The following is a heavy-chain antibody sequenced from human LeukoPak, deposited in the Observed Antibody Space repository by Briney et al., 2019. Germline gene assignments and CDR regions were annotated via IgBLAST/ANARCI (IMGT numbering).Heavy chain of an antibody. V-gene: IGHV3-53*04. CDR3: ARAVVVPAAMNYYYYGMDV. D-gene: IGHD2-2*01. J-gene: IGHJ6*02. CDR2: IYSGGST. Sequence: GSLRLSCAASGFTVSNSYMSWVRQAPGKGLEWVSVIYSGGSTYYADSVKGRFTISRHNSKNTLYLQMNSLRAEDTAVYYCARAVVVPAAMNYYYYGMDVWGQGTTVSVSS. CDR1: GFTVSNSY.